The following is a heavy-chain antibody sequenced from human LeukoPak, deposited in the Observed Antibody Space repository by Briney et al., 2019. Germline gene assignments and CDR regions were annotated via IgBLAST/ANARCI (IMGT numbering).Heavy chain of an antibody. J-gene: IGHJ4*02. CDR3: ARFIAAPYYFDY. CDR1: GFTFSSYW. D-gene: IGHD6-13*01. Sequence: GGSLRLSCAASGFTFSSYWMHWVRQAPGKGLVWVSRIKSDGSNTNYADSVKGRFTISRDNAKNTLHLQMNSLRAEDTAVYYCARFIAAPYYFDYWGRGTLVTVSS. CDR2: IKSDGSNT. V-gene: IGHV3-74*01.